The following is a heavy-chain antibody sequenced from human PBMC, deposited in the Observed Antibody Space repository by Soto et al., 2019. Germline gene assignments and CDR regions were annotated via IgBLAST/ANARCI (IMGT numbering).Heavy chain of an antibody. V-gene: IGHV1-69*13. Sequence: SVKVSCKASGGTFSSYAISWVRQAPGQGLEWMGGIIPIFGTANYAQKFQGRVTITADESTSTAYMELSSLRSADTAVYYCARIVVVPAGRLYFYYGMDVWGQGTTVTVSS. CDR1: GGTFSSYA. CDR3: ARIVVVPAGRLYFYYGMDV. J-gene: IGHJ6*02. CDR2: IIPIFGTA. D-gene: IGHD2-2*01.